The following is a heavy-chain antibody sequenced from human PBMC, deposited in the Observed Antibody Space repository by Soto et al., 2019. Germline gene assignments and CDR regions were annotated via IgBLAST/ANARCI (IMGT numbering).Heavy chain of an antibody. Sequence: EVQLLESGGGLVQPGGSLRLSCAASGFTFSSYAMSWVRQAPGKGLEWVSAISGSGGSTYYADSVKGRFTISRDNSKNTLYLQINSLRPEDTAVYYCANNPSPLQHSSSWFALGYYSYGMDVGGQGTTVTVSS. D-gene: IGHD6-13*01. CDR3: ANNPSPLQHSSSWFALGYYSYGMDV. CDR2: ISGSGGST. V-gene: IGHV3-23*01. J-gene: IGHJ6*02. CDR1: GFTFSSYA.